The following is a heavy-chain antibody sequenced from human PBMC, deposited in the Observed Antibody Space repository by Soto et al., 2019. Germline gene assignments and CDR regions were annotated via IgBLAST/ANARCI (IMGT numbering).Heavy chain of an antibody. Sequence: PSETLSLTCTVSGDSVSSYYWTWIRQPPGKALEWIGYIYDSGSTYYNPSLNSRVTISIDTSKNQFSLKLSSVTAADTAVYYCAAGGKTYYDFWSGIPLEALASGMDVCGQGTSVTVSS. J-gene: IGHJ6*02. CDR1: GDSVSSYY. D-gene: IGHD3-3*01. V-gene: IGHV4-59*02. CDR3: AAGGKTYYDFWSGIPLEALASGMDV. CDR2: IYDSGST.